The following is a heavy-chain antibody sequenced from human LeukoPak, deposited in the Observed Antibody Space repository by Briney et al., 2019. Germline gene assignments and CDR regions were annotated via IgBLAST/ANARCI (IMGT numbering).Heavy chain of an antibody. CDR2: ISGSGGST. Sequence: PGGSLRLSCAASGFTFSSYAMSWVRQAPGKGLEWVSAISGSGGSTYYADSVKGRFTISRDNSKNTLYLQMNSLRAEDTAVYYCAKDGGWGVRDSSGYSEFYFDYWGQGTLVTVSS. CDR1: GFTFSSYA. CDR3: AKDGGWGVRDSSGYSEFYFDY. J-gene: IGHJ4*02. V-gene: IGHV3-23*01. D-gene: IGHD3-22*01.